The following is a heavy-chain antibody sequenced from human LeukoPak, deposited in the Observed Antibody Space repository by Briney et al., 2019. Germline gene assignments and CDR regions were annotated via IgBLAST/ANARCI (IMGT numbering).Heavy chain of an antibody. CDR3: ATGESSGVYYYYGMDV. D-gene: IGHD6-19*01. CDR1: GYTLTELS. Sequence: ASVKVSCKVSGYTLTELSMHWVRQAPGKGLEWMGGFDPEDGETIYAQKFQDRVTMTEDTSTDTAYMELSSLRSEDTAVYYCATGESSGVYYYYGMDVWGKGTTVTVSS. CDR2: FDPEDGET. J-gene: IGHJ6*04. V-gene: IGHV1-24*01.